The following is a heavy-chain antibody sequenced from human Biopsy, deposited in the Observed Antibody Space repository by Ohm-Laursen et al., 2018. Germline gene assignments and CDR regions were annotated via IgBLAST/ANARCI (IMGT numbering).Heavy chain of an antibody. Sequence: SLRLSCSASGFTFNTYGMHWVRQAPGKGLEWVSGISWDGGSEGYADSVKGRFTISRDNAKNSLFLQMNSLTTEDTALYYCVRGYSSSWSGYLDHWGQGTLVTVSS. CDR2: ISWDGGSE. J-gene: IGHJ4*02. CDR1: GFTFNTYG. CDR3: VRGYSSSWSGYLDH. D-gene: IGHD3-3*01. V-gene: IGHV3-9*01.